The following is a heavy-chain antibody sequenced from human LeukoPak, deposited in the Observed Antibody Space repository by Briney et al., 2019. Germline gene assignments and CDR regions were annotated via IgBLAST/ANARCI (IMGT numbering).Heavy chain of an antibody. CDR3: ARATVWEGYYYYYMDV. Sequence: GASVKVSCKASGYTFTGYYMHWVRQAPGQGLEWMGWINPNSGGTNYAQKFQGRVTMTRDTSISTAYMELSRLRSDDTAVYYCARATVWEGYYYYYMDVWGKGTTVTVSS. CDR2: INPNSGGT. J-gene: IGHJ6*03. D-gene: IGHD4-17*01. V-gene: IGHV1-2*02. CDR1: GYTFTGYY.